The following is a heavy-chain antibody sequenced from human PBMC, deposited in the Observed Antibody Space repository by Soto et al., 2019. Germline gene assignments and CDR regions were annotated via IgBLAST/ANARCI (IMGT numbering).Heavy chain of an antibody. CDR3: AQDEGVGGTLGLFDC. J-gene: IGHJ4*02. V-gene: IGHV3-30*18. Sequence: QVQLVESGGGAVQPGESLRLSCVASGFDFTYYAMHWVRQAPGKGLESVAVMSSDGSKIHHTDSVKGRFTISRDNAKNPLCLPMNSLRKEDTAVYFCAQDEGVGGTLGLFDCWGQGALVSVSS. CDR1: GFDFTYYA. D-gene: IGHD1-26*01. CDR2: MSSDGSKI.